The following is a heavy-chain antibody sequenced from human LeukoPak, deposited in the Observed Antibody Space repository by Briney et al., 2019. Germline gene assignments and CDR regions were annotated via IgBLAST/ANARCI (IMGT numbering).Heavy chain of an antibody. CDR2: INAGNGNT. CDR3: ARLYNWNYDYYFDY. J-gene: IGHJ4*02. D-gene: IGHD1-7*01. CDR1: GYTFTSYA. Sequence: ASVKVSCKASGYTFTSYAMHWVRQAPGQRLEWMGWINAGNGNTKYSQKFQGRVTITRDTSASTAYMELSSLRSEDTAVYYCARLYNWNYDYYFDYWGQGILVTVSS. V-gene: IGHV1-3*01.